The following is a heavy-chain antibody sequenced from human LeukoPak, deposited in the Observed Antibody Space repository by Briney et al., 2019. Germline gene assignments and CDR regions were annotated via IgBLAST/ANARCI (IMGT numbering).Heavy chain of an antibody. Sequence: ASVKVSCKASGYTFTGYYMHWVRQAPGQGLEWMGWINPNSGGTNYAQKFQGWVTMTRDTSISTAYTELSRLRSDDTAVYYCARGDYVLPLAFDIWGQGTMVTVSS. CDR3: ARGDYVLPLAFDI. CDR2: INPNSGGT. V-gene: IGHV1-2*04. J-gene: IGHJ3*02. CDR1: GYTFTGYY. D-gene: IGHD3-16*01.